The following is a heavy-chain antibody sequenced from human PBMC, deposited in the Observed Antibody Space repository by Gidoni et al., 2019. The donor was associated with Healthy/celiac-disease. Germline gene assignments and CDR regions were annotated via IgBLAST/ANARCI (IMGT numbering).Heavy chain of an antibody. Sequence: EVQLVESGGGLVKPGGSLSLSCAASGFTFSNAWMSWVRQAPGKGLEWVGRIKSKTDGGTTDYAAPVKGRFTISRDDSKNTLYLQMNSLKTEDTAVYYCTTYYYGSGSPPALFDYWGQGTLVTVSS. D-gene: IGHD3-10*01. J-gene: IGHJ4*02. V-gene: IGHV3-15*01. CDR2: IKSKTDGGTT. CDR1: GFTFSNAW. CDR3: TTYYYGSGSPPALFDY.